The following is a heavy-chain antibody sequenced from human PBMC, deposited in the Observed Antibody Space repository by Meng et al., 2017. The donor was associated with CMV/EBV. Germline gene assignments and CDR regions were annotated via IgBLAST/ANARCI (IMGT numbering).Heavy chain of an antibody. CDR3: TREVIGLDP. Sequence: QVQLHEAGLGIVKPSRTLSLTCTVSGGSFSSGDYDWGGLGQPPGKGLVWIGYIYYSGSTYYSPCLERRATISVDTSKNLFALMRSSVTAADTAVYYWTREVIGLDPWGQGTLVTVSS. V-gene: IGHV4-30-4*08. D-gene: IGHD2-21*01. J-gene: IGHJ5*02. CDR2: IYYSGST. CDR1: GGSFSSGDYD.